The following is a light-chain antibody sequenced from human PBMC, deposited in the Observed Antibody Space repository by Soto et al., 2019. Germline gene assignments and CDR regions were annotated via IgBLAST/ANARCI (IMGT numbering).Light chain of an antibody. V-gene: IGLV2-14*01. Sequence: QSVLTQPASVSGSPGQSITVSCTGTTSDVGGYDYVAWYQQHPGKAPKLMIYDVSSRPSGVSNRFSGSKSGNTASLTISGLQAEDEADYYCSSYLGSSTLSGGFGTGTKVTVL. CDR2: DVS. J-gene: IGLJ1*01. CDR1: TSDVGGYDY. CDR3: SSYLGSSTLSGG.